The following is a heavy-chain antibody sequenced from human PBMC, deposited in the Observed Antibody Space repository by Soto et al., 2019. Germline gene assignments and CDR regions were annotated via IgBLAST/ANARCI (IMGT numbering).Heavy chain of an antibody. CDR1: GYSFTSYW. CDR2: IYPGDSDT. Sequence: GESLKISCKGSGYSFTSYWIGWVRQMPGKGLEWMGIIYPGDSDTRYSPSFQGQVTISADKSISTAYLQWSSLKASDTAMYYCASTSLRFLEWPYYYYGMDVWGQGTTVTVSS. V-gene: IGHV5-51*01. D-gene: IGHD3-3*01. CDR3: ASTSLRFLEWPYYYYGMDV. J-gene: IGHJ6*02.